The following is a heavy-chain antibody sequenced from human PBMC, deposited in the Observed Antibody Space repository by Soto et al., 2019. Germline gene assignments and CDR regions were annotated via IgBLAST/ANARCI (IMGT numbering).Heavy chain of an antibody. CDR2: TYYRSKWYN. J-gene: IGHJ4*02. CDR1: GDSVSSNSAA. CDR3: ARADRFESSGWQYYFDY. Sequence: SQTLSLTCAISGDSVSSNSAAWNWIRQSPSRGLEWLGRTYYRSKWYNDYAVSVKSRITINPDTSKNQFSLQLNSVTPEDTAVYYCARADRFESSGWQYYFDYWGQAALVTVSS. D-gene: IGHD6-19*01. V-gene: IGHV6-1*01.